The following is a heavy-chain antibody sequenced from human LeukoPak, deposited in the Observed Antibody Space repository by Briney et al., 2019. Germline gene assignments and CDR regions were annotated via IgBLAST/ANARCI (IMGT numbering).Heavy chain of an antibody. CDR3: AREDPYGSGSYYNVFYSGFDY. Sequence: PGRSLRLSCAASGFTFINYAMHWVRQAPGKGLEWGAVISYDGGTEYYADSVKGRFTISRDNSKNTVYLQMNSLRAEDTAVYYCAREDPYGSGSYYNVFYSGFDYWGQGTLVTVSS. CDR2: ISYDGGTE. CDR1: GFTFINYA. J-gene: IGHJ4*02. D-gene: IGHD3-10*01. V-gene: IGHV3-30*03.